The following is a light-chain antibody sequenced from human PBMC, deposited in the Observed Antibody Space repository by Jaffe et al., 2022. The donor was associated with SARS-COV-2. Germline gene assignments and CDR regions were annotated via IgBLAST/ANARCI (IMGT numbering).Light chain of an antibody. V-gene: IGKV1-5*03. CDR1: QIITTW. J-gene: IGKJ2*01. CDR3: QQYNSYPYT. CDR2: KAS. Sequence: DIQMTQSPSTLSASVGDRVTITCRASQIITTWLAWYQQKPGKAPKLLIYKASTLESGVPSRFSGSGSGTEFTLTIGSLQPDDFGTYYCQQYNSYPYTFGQGTKLEIK.